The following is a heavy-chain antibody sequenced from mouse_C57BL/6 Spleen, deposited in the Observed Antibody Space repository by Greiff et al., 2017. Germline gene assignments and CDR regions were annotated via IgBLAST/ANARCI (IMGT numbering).Heavy chain of an antibody. CDR1: GFSFNTYA. CDR3: VRDAPYYYGSSHFDY. V-gene: IGHV10-1*01. D-gene: IGHD1-1*01. J-gene: IGHJ2*01. CDR2: IRSKSNNYAT. Sequence: GGGLVQPKGSLKLSCAASGFSFNTYAMNWVRQAPGKGLEWVARIRSKSNNYATYYADSVKDRFTIFRDDSESMLYLQMNNLKTEDTAMYYCVRDAPYYYGSSHFDYWGQGTTLTVSA.